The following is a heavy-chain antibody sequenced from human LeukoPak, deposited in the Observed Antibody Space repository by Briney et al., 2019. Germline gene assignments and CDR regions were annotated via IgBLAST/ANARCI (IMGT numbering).Heavy chain of an antibody. V-gene: IGHV3-30-3*02. Sequence: GRSLRLSCAASGFTFSSYAMHWVRQAPGKGLEWVAVISYDGSNKFYADSVKGRFTISRDNSKNTLYLQMNSLRAEDTAVYYCAKSFSSSWSLFDYWGQGTLVTVSS. CDR3: AKSFSSSWSLFDY. CDR1: GFTFSSYA. J-gene: IGHJ4*02. CDR2: ISYDGSNK. D-gene: IGHD6-13*01.